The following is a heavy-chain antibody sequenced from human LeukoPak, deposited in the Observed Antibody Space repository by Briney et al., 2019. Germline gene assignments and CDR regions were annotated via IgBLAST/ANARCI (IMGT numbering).Heavy chain of an antibody. Sequence: GGSLRLSCAASGFTFSSYAMSWVRQAPGKGLEWVSAISGSGGSTYYADSVKGRFTISRDNSKNTLYLQMNSLRAEDTAVYYCARAGGYCSSTSCYNNWFDPWGQGTPVTVSS. V-gene: IGHV3-23*01. CDR1: GFTFSSYA. CDR3: ARAGGYCSSTSCYNNWFDP. CDR2: ISGSGGST. J-gene: IGHJ5*02. D-gene: IGHD2-2*02.